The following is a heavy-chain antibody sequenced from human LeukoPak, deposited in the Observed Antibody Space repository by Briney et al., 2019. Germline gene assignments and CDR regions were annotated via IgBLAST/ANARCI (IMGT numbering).Heavy chain of an antibody. CDR3: ARGRVVVAATFGRRSYYGMDV. CDR2: IILSGSI. V-gene: IGHV4-34*01. Sequence: SDCLSLTCAVDGGSFSGYYWSWIRRPPGMGLEWFGEIILSGSINYNPTLKGPVTISVDTSKNQFYQKLSSVTAADTAVYYCARGRVVVAATFGRRSYYGMDVWGQGTPVTVSS. D-gene: IGHD2-15*01. J-gene: IGHJ6*02. CDR1: GGSFSGYY.